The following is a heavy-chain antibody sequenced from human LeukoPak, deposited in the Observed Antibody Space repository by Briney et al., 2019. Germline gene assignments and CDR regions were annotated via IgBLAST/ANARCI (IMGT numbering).Heavy chain of an antibody. Sequence: GASVKVSCKASGYTFTGYYMHWVRQAPGQGLEWMGWINPNSGGTNYAQKFQGRVTMTRDTSISTAYMELSRLRPDDTAVYYCARGPINYYDSSGYPSQWGQGTLVTVSS. J-gene: IGHJ4*02. CDR1: GYTFTGYY. D-gene: IGHD3-22*01. CDR3: ARGPINYYDSSGYPSQ. V-gene: IGHV1-2*02. CDR2: INPNSGGT.